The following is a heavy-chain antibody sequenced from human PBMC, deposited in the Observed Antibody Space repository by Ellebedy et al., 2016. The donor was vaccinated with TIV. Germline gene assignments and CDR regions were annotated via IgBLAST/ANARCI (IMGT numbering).Heavy chain of an antibody. CDR1: GCTFSSYG. CDR3: ARDRSEQWLVLVSYYYYGMDV. D-gene: IGHD6-19*01. J-gene: IGHJ6*02. Sequence: ESLKISCAASGCTFSSYGMHWVRQAPGTGLEWLSYISSSSSTIFYADSVKGRFTISRDNAKHSLYLQMNSMRAEDTAVYYCARDRSEQWLVLVSYYYYGMDVWGQGTTVTVSS. CDR2: ISSSSSTI. V-gene: IGHV3-48*01.